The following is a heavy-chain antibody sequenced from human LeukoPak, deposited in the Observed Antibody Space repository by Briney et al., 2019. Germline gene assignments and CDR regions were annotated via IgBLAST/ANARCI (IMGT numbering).Heavy chain of an antibody. Sequence: GRSLRLSCAASGFTFDDYAMHWVRQAPGKGLEWVSGISWNSGSIGYADSVKGRFTISRDNAKNSLYPQMNSLRAEDTALYYCAKDFPHSSSFWFDPWGQGTLVTVSS. V-gene: IGHV3-9*01. CDR2: ISWNSGSI. J-gene: IGHJ5*02. D-gene: IGHD6-6*01. CDR1: GFTFDDYA. CDR3: AKDFPHSSSFWFDP.